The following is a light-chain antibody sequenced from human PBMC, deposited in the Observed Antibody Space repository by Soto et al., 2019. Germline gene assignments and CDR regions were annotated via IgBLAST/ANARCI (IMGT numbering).Light chain of an antibody. CDR1: ITDIGAYNY. CDR3: SSYTSSITPYV. V-gene: IGLV2-14*01. CDR2: GVS. Sequence: ALTQPASVSGSPGQSITISCTGTITDIGAYNYVSWYQQHPGKAPKLLIYGVSSRPSGVSNRFSGSKSGNAAYLTISGLQADDEAEYYCSSYTSSITPYVFGTGTKVTVL. J-gene: IGLJ1*01.